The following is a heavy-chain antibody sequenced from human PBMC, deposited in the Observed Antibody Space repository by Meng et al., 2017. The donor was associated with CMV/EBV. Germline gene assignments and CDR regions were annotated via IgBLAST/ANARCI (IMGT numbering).Heavy chain of an antibody. CDR1: GGTFSSYT. V-gene: IGHV1-69*02. D-gene: IGHD5-24*01. CDR2: IIPILGIA. Sequence: SVKVSCKASGGTFSSYTISWVRQAPGQGLEWMGRIIPILGIANYAQKFQGRVTITADKSTSTAYMELSSLRSEDTAVYYCARGARWLQFLNSSYYYGMDVWGQGTTVTVSS. J-gene: IGHJ6*02. CDR3: ARGARWLQFLNSSYYYGMDV.